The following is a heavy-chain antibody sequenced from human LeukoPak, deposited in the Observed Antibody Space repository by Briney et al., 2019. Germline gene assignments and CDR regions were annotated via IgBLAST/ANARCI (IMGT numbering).Heavy chain of an antibody. D-gene: IGHD2-21*02. CDR3: ARGTVTATYYYYYYMDV. V-gene: IGHV4-59*01. CDR1: GGSISSYY. CDR2: IYYSGST. Sequence: SETLSLTCTVSGGSISSYYWSWIRQPPGKGLEWIGYIYYSGSTNYNPSLKSRVTISVYTSKNQFSLKLSSVTAADTAVYYCARGTVTATYYYYYYMDVWGKGTTVTVSS. J-gene: IGHJ6*03.